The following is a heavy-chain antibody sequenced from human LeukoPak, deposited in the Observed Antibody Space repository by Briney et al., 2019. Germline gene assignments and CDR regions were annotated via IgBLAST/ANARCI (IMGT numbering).Heavy chain of an antibody. CDR3: ARVERVIAAAGPFDY. CDR2: FRHGGGT. CDR1: GYSLSSGYC. J-gene: IGHJ4*02. V-gene: IGHV4-38-2*02. D-gene: IGHD6-13*01. Sequence: TSETLSLTCTVSGYSLSSGYCWGWVRQSPRKGLEWIGSFRHGGGTYNNPSLKSRVTMSVDTSKNQFSLKLSSVTAADTAVYYCARVERVIAAAGPFDYWGQGTLVTVSS.